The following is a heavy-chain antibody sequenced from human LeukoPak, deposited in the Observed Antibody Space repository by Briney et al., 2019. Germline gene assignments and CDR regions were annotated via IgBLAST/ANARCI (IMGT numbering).Heavy chain of an antibody. D-gene: IGHD3-10*01. V-gene: IGHV4-34*01. CDR3: AGEESPGSG. CDR2: ISHSGNT. CDR1: GGSFSGYY. J-gene: IGHJ4*02. Sequence: SETLSLTCAVYGGSFSGYYWSWIRQPPGKGLEWVGEISHSGNTNYNPSLKSRVTMSVDTSRNQLSLKLTSVTAADTAVYYCAGEESPGSGWGQGTL.